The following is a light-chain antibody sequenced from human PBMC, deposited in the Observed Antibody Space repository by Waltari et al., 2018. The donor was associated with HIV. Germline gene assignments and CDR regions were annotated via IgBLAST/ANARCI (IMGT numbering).Light chain of an antibody. V-gene: IGLV1-51*01. CDR2: DNN. CDR3: ATWDNSVSGGRMV. J-gene: IGLJ2*01. Sequence: QSVLTQPPSVSAAPGQKVTISCSGNNANIGNNYVSWYHQIPGTAPKLLIYDNNRRPSGVPDRCSGSKSGTSATLGIAELQTGDEANYYCATWDNSVSGGRMVFGGGTKLTVL. CDR1: NANIGNNY.